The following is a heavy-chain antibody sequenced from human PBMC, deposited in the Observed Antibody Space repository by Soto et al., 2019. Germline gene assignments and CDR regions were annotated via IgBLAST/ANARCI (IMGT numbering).Heavy chain of an antibody. D-gene: IGHD2-15*01. Sequence: EVQLLEAGGGLVQPGGSLRLSCAASGFTFSSYAMNWVRQAPGKGLEWVSAISVSISSAYYADSVKGRFTISRDNSKNTLYLELNSLRAEDTAIYYCAQVLRYCSGDSCPPPVYWGQGTLVTVSS. CDR3: AQVLRYCSGDSCPPPVY. CDR1: GFTFSSYA. J-gene: IGHJ4*02. CDR2: ISVSISSA. V-gene: IGHV3-23*01.